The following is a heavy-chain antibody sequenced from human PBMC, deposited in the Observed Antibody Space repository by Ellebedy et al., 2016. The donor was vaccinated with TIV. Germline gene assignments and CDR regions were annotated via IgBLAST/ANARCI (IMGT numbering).Heavy chain of an antibody. CDR1: GGSFSGYY. CDR3: ARGGYQLLAYYYYGMDV. CDR2: INHSGST. D-gene: IGHD2-2*01. Sequence: SETLSLXXAVYGGSFSGYYWSWIRQPPGKGPEWIGEINHSGSTNYNPSLKSRVTISVDTSKNQFSLKLSSVTAADTAVYYCARGGYQLLAYYYYGMDVWGQGTTVTVSS. J-gene: IGHJ6*02. V-gene: IGHV4-34*01.